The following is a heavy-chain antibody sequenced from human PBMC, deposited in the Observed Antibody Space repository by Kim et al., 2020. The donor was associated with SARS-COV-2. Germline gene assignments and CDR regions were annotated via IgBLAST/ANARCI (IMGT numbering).Heavy chain of an antibody. CDR3: ASSDRGELFL. J-gene: IGHJ4*02. D-gene: IGHD3-10*01. CDR1: GGSISSGSYY. V-gene: IGHV4-61*02. CDR2: IYTSGST. Sequence: SETLSLTCTVSGGSISSGSYYWSWIRQPAGKGLEWIGRIYTSGSTNYNPSLKSRVTISVDTSKNQFSLKLSSVTAADTAVYYCASSDRGELFLWGQGTLVTVSS.